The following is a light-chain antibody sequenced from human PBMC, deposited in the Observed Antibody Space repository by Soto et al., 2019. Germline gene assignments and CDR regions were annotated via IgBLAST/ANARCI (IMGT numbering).Light chain of an antibody. CDR2: EVS. V-gene: IGLV2-14*01. Sequence: QSVLTQPASMSGSPGQSITISCTGTRTDAGGYNYVSWYQQHPAKVPKLLIYEVSNRPSGVSNRFSGSKSGSTASLTISGLQPEDEGDYYCSSYTSSNTWVFGGGTKLTVL. CDR3: SSYTSSNTWV. CDR1: RTDAGGYNY. J-gene: IGLJ3*02.